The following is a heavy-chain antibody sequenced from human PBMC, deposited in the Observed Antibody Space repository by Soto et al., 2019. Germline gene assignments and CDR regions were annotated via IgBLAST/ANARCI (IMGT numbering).Heavy chain of an antibody. J-gene: IGHJ4*02. V-gene: IGHV1-18*01. D-gene: IGHD2-2*02. CDR2: ISAYNGNT. Sequence: GASVKVSCKASGGTFSSYTISWVRQAPGQGLEWMGWISAYNGNTNYAQKLQGRVTMTTDTSTSTAYMELRSLRSDDTAVYYCARDRIVVPAAILLFDYWGQGTLVTVSS. CDR3: ARDRIVVPAAILLFDY. CDR1: GGTFSSYT.